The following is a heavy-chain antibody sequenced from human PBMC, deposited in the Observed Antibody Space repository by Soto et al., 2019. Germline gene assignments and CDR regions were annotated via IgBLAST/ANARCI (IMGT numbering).Heavy chain of an antibody. CDR2: ISYDGSNK. CDR3: AKEGTGRYYYYYYMDV. Sequence: PGGSLRLSCAASGVPFSSYGMHWVRQAPGKGLEWVAVISYDGSNKYYADSVKGRFTISRDNSKNTLYLQMNSLRAEDTAVYYCAKEGTGRYYYYYYMDVWGKGTTVTVSS. J-gene: IGHJ6*03. CDR1: GVPFSSYG. V-gene: IGHV3-30*18.